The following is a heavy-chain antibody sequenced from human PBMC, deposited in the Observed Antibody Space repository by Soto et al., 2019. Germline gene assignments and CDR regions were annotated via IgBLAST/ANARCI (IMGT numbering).Heavy chain of an antibody. J-gene: IGHJ6*02. Sequence: ASVKVSCKASGYTFTGYYMHWVRQAPGQGLEWMGWINPNSGGTNYAQKFQGRVTMTRDTSISTAYMELSRLRSDDTAVYYCARRKLNSSSWYWDDYYYYGMDVWGQGTTVTVSS. CDR2: INPNSGGT. D-gene: IGHD6-13*01. CDR1: GYTFTGYY. CDR3: ARRKLNSSSWYWDDYYYYGMDV. V-gene: IGHV1-2*02.